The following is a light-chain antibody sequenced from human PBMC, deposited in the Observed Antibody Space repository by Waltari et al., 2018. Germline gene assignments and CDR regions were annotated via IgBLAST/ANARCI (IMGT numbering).Light chain of an antibody. CDR2: GNN. Sequence: QSVLTQPPSVSGTPGQRVTISCSGSTSNIGAGPDVHWYQHLPRTAPKLLIYGNNNRPSGVPDRFSGSKSGTSASLAITGLQADDEADYFCQSFDNMLSGGVVFGGGTKLAVL. V-gene: IGLV1-40*01. CDR3: QSFDNMLSGGVV. CDR1: TSNIGAGPD. J-gene: IGLJ2*01.